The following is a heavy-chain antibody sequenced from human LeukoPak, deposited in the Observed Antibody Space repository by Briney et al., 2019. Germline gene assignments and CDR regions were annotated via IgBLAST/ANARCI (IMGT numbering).Heavy chain of an antibody. Sequence: GGSLRLSCAASGFTFSSYAMHWVRQAPGKGLGWVAVISYDGSNKYYADSVKGRFTISRDNSKNTLYLQMNSLRAEDTAVYYCARDLVWNYGSGSSYYFDYWGQGTLVTVSS. D-gene: IGHD3-10*01. CDR2: ISYDGSNK. V-gene: IGHV3-30-3*01. J-gene: IGHJ4*02. CDR3: ARDLVWNYGSGSSYYFDY. CDR1: GFTFSSYA.